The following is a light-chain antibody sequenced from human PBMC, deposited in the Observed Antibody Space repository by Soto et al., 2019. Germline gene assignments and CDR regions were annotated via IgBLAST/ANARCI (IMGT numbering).Light chain of an antibody. J-gene: IGKJ3*01. Sequence: EIVLTQSPGTLSLSPGERATLSCRASQSVSSSYLAWYQQKPGQTPRLLFYGASSRATGIPDRFSGSGSVTDFTLTISRLEPEDFAVYYCQQDGSSPFTFGPGTKVDIK. CDR3: QQDGSSPFT. CDR1: QSVSSSY. CDR2: GAS. V-gene: IGKV3-20*01.